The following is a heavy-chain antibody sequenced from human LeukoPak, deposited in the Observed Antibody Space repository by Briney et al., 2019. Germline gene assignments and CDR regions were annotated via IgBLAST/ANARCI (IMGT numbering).Heavy chain of an antibody. J-gene: IGHJ3*02. D-gene: IGHD3-9*01. CDR1: GFTFSSYG. CDR2: ISYDGSKK. V-gene: IGHV3-30*03. Sequence: GGSLRLSCAASGFTFSSYGMHWVRQAPGRGLEWVGFISYDGSKKFYADFVKGRFTISRDNAKNSLYLQMNSLRAEDTAVYYCARDRDFDWLSNLDAFDIWGQGTMVTVSS. CDR3: ARDRDFDWLSNLDAFDI.